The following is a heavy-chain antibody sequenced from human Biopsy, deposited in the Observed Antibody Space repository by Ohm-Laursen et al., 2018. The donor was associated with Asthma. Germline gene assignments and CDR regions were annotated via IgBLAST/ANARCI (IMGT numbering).Heavy chain of an antibody. J-gene: IGHJ4*02. Sequence: GSSVKVSCKSLGGTLNTYVIGWVRQAPGQGLEWMGGINSVFGTTTYPQKFQGRVTITADDSTSTVYMELSSPRSEDTAVYYCARKAGSCISRTCYSLDFWGQGTLVTVSS. CDR2: INSVFGTT. D-gene: IGHD2-2*01. V-gene: IGHV1-69*01. CDR1: GGTLNTYV. CDR3: ARKAGSCISRTCYSLDF.